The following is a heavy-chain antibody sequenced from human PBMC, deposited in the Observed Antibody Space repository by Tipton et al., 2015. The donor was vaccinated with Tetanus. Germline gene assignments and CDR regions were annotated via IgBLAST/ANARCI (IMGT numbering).Heavy chain of an antibody. CDR3: ARQDTLNYYYVGYFHD. J-gene: IGHJ1*01. Sequence: TLSLTCTVSGSSITSTTHYWGWIRQAPRKGLEWIGIIYYSGSTYYNASLRSRVTISVDTSKNQFSLQLRSVTAADTAVYYCARQDTLNYYYVGYFHDWGQGTLVTVSS. CDR1: GSSITSTTHY. D-gene: IGHD3-22*01. V-gene: IGHV4-39*01. CDR2: IYYSGST.